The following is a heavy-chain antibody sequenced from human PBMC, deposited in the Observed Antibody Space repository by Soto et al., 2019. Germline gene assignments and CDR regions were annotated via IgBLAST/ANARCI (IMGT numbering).Heavy chain of an antibody. V-gene: IGHV1-69*13. CDR3: ARDNGLNSGYDWGPYYYGMDV. Sequence: SVKVSCKASGGTFSSYAISWVRQAPGQGLEWMGGIIPIFGTANYAQKFQGRVTITADESTSTAYMELSSLRSEDTAVYYCARDNGLNSGYDWGPYYYGMDVWGQGTTVTLSS. CDR1: GGTFSSYA. J-gene: IGHJ6*02. D-gene: IGHD5-12*01. CDR2: IIPIFGTA.